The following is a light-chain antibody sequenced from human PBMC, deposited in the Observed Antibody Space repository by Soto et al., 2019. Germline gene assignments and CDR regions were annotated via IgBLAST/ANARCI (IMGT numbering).Light chain of an antibody. CDR3: MQALQTPFT. Sequence: IVMTQSPLSLPVTPGEPASLSCRSSQSLLHTNGYNYLDWYLQKPGQSPQLLIYLGSNRASGVPDRFSGSGSGTYFTLKISRVEAEDVGVYYCMQALQTPFTFGQGTKLEIK. CDR1: QSLLHTNGYNY. CDR2: LGS. V-gene: IGKV2-28*01. J-gene: IGKJ2*01.